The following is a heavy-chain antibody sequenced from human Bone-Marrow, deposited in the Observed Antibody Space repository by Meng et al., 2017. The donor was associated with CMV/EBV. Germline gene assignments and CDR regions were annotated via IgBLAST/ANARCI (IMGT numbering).Heavy chain of an antibody. D-gene: IGHD3-3*01. CDR3: AKVGIWSDFWSGHYTRAGYYFDY. CDR2: ISGSGGST. Sequence: GGSLRLSCAASGFTFSSYAMSWVRQAPGKGLEWVSAISGSGGSTYYADSVKGRFTISRDNSKNTLYLQMNSLRAEDTAVYYCAKVGIWSDFWSGHYTRAGYYFDYWGQGTLVTVSS. V-gene: IGHV3-23*01. CDR1: GFTFSSYA. J-gene: IGHJ4*02.